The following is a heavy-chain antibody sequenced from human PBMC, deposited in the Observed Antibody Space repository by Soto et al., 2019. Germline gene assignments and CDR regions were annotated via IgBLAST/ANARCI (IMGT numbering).Heavy chain of an antibody. CDR1: GFTFSNYG. CDR3: AKETPLKRRYYDSSGYYYFDY. J-gene: IGHJ4*02. CDR2: ISYDGSNK. Sequence: PGGSLRLSCAASGFTFSNYGMHWVRQAPGKGLEWVAVISYDGSNKYYADSVKGRFTISRDNSKNTMYLQMNSLRAEDTAVYYCAKETPLKRRYYDSSGYYYFDYWGQGTLVT. V-gene: IGHV3-30*18. D-gene: IGHD3-22*01.